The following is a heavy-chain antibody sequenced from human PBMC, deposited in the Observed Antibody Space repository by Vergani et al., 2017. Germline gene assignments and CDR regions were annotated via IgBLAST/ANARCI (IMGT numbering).Heavy chain of an antibody. CDR1: GFTFSSYG. J-gene: IGHJ3*02. V-gene: IGHV3-33*01. CDR3: VRDLAAAAGTDAFDI. Sequence: QVQLVESGGGVVQPGRSLRLSCAASGFTFSSYGMHWVRQAPGKGLEWVAVIWYDGSNKYYADSMKGRFTISRDNSKNTLYLQMNSLRAEDTAVYYCVRDLAAAAGTDAFDIWGQGTMVTVSS. CDR2: IWYDGSNK. D-gene: IGHD6-13*01.